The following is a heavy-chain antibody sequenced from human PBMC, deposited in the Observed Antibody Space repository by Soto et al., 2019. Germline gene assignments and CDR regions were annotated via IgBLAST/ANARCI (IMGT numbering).Heavy chain of an antibody. D-gene: IGHD1-26*01. V-gene: IGHV1-2*04. J-gene: IGHJ3*02. CDR1: GYTFTGYY. Sequence: ASVKVSCKASGYTFTGYYMHWVRQAPGQGLEWMGWINPNSGGTNYAQKFQGWVTMTRDTSISTAYMELSRLRSDDTAVYYCAREVGATNDAFDIWGQGTMVTVSS. CDR3: AREVGATNDAFDI. CDR2: INPNSGGT.